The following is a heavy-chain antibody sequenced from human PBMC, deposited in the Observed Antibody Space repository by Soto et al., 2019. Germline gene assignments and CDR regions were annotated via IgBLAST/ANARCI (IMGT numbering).Heavy chain of an antibody. Sequence: QVQLVQYGAEVKKPGSSVKVSCKASGGTFSSYAISWVRQAPGQGLEWMGGIIPIFGTANYAQKFQGRVTITADESTSTAYMELSSLRSEDTAVYYCARAGVVVVAAIRANWFDPWGQGTLVTVSS. D-gene: IGHD2-15*01. V-gene: IGHV1-69*01. CDR1: GGTFSSYA. J-gene: IGHJ5*02. CDR3: ARAGVVVVAAIRANWFDP. CDR2: IIPIFGTA.